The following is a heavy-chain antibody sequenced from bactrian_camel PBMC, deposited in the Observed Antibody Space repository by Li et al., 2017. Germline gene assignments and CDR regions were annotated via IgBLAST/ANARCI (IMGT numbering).Heavy chain of an antibody. CDR2: INSGGGT. J-gene: IGHJ4*01. CDR1: GSSFRFRYC. Sequence: HVQLVESGGGSVQAGGSLRLSCLASGSSFRFRYCMAWFRQAPGKGLEWVSYINSGGGTYYADSVKGRFAISQDISKNTLTLQMSSLQSEDTATYFCAAVRTRSSSVCALIGVRGPRSPSP. D-gene: IGHD3*01. V-gene: IGHV3S1*01. CDR3: AAVRTRSSSVCAL.